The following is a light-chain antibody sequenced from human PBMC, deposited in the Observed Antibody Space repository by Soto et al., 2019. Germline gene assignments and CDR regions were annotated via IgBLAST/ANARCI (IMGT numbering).Light chain of an antibody. Sequence: EIVMTQSPATLSVSPGERATLSCRASQSADSNLAWYQQKSGQPPRLLVSDASKRATGVPARFSGSGSGTDFTLIISSLEPEDFAIYYCQQRSNWPLTFGAGTKVDIK. CDR3: QQRSNWPLT. CDR2: DAS. CDR1: QSADSN. V-gene: IGKV3-11*01. J-gene: IGKJ4*01.